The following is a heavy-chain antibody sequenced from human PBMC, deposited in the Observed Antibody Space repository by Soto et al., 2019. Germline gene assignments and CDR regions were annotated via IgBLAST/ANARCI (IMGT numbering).Heavy chain of an antibody. CDR1: GFTFSSYA. CDR3: ARDPSYGDYAFDY. D-gene: IGHD4-17*01. Sequence: GGSLSLSCAASGFTFSSYAMHWVRQAPGKGLEWVAVISYDGSNKYYADSVKGRFTISRDNSKNTLYLQMNSLRAEDTAVYYCARDPSYGDYAFDYWGQGTLVTVSS. CDR2: ISYDGSNK. J-gene: IGHJ4*02. V-gene: IGHV3-30-3*01.